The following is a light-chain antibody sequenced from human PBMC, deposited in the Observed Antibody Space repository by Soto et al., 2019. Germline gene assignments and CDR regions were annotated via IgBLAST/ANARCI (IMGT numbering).Light chain of an antibody. CDR3: CSYAGTYTFA. J-gene: IGLJ3*02. V-gene: IGLV2-11*01. Sequence: QSALTQPRSVSGSPGQSVTISCTGTSSDVGNYNYVSWYQQNPGKAPKLMIYDVNKRPSGVRDRFSGSKSGNTASLTISGLQAEDEADYYCCSYAGTYTFAFGGGTKLTVL. CDR1: SSDVGNYNY. CDR2: DVN.